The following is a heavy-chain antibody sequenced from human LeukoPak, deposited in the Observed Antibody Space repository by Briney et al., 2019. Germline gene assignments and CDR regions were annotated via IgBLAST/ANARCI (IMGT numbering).Heavy chain of an antibody. J-gene: IGHJ3*02. D-gene: IGHD3-22*01. V-gene: IGHV1-46*01. CDR2: INPSGGST. Sequence: ASVKVSCKASGYTFTSYYMHWVRQAPGQGLERMGIINPSGGSTSYAQKFQGRVTMTRDTSTSTVYMELSSLRSEDTAVYYCARASTMIVVVDDAFDIWGQGTMVTVSS. CDR3: ARASTMIVVVDDAFDI. CDR1: GYTFTSYY.